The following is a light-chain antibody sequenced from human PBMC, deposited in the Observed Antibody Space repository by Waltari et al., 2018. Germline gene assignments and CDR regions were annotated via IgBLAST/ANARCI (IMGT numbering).Light chain of an antibody. CDR1: SSNIGHTT. CDR3: AAWDDSLTWV. J-gene: IGLJ2*01. Sequence: QSVLTQPPSASGTPGQRVIISCSGRSSNIGHTTVSWDKQFAGPAPKLLIYRNNQRPSGVPDRISGSQSGTSASLAISGLQSDDEADYYCAAWDDSLTWVLGGGTKLTVL. CDR2: RNN. V-gene: IGLV1-44*01.